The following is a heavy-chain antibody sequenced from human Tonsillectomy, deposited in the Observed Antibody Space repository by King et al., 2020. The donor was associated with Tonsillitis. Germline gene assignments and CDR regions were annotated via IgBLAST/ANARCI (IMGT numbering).Heavy chain of an antibody. CDR2: ISSSSSYI. D-gene: IGHD3-10*01. V-gene: IGHV3-21*01. J-gene: IGHJ6*02. CDR1: GFTFSSYS. Sequence: VQLVESGGGLVKPGGSLRLSCAASGFTFSSYSMNWVRQAPGKGLEWVSSISSSSSYIYYADSVKGRFTISRDNAKNSLYLQMNSLRAEDTAVYYCARDYYYGSANYYYYYGMDVWGQGTTVTVSS. CDR3: ARDYYYGSANYYYYYGMDV.